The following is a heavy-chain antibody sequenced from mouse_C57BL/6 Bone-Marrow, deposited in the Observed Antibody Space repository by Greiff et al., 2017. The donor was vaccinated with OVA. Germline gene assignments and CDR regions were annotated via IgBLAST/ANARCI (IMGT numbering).Heavy chain of an antibody. V-gene: IGHV1-78*01. Sequence: QVQLQQSDAELVKPGASVKISCKVSGYTFTDHTIHWMKQRPEQGLEWIGYIYPRDGSTKYNEKFKGKATLTADKSSSTAYMQLNSLTSEDSAVYFCAREDYYGSPPYWYFDVWGTGPRSPSPQ. CDR2: IYPRDGST. CDR3: AREDYYGSPPYWYFDV. D-gene: IGHD1-1*01. CDR1: GYTFTDHT. J-gene: IGHJ1*03.